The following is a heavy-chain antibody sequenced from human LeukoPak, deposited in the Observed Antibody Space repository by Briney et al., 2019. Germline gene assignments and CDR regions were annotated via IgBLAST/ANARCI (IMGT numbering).Heavy chain of an antibody. J-gene: IGHJ4*02. D-gene: IGHD5-18*01. CDR3: ARVVDTHFDY. CDR2: IKGDGSGT. Sequence: PGGSLRLSCAASGFTFNVRWMHWVRQAPGKELVWVSRIKGDGSGTTYADSAKGRFTISRDNAKNTLYLQMNSLRAEDTAVYYCARVVDTHFDYWGQGTLVTVSS. V-gene: IGHV3-74*01. CDR1: GFTFNVRW.